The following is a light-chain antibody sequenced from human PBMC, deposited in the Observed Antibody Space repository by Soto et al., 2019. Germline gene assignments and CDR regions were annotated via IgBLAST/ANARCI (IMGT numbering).Light chain of an antibody. CDR3: SSYTSSSTLGV. CDR1: SSDIGGYNY. J-gene: IGLJ3*02. CDR2: HVS. V-gene: IGLV2-14*03. Sequence: QSALTQPASVSGSPGQSITISCIGSSSDIGGYNYVSWYQQHPDKAPKLMIYHVSDRPSGVSHRFSGSKSGNTASLTISGLQAEDEADYYCSSYTSSSTLGVFGGGTKVTVL.